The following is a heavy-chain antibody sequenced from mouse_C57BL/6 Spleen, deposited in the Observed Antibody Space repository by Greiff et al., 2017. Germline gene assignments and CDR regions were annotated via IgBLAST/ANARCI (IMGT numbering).Heavy chain of an antibody. CDR2: IDPSDSYT. D-gene: IGHD1-1*01. J-gene: IGHJ4*01. CDR1: GYTFTSYW. V-gene: IGHV1-69*01. CDR3: ARGAEVYGKDAMDY. Sequence: QVQLQQPGAELVMPGASVKLSCKASGYTFTSYWMHWVKQRPGQGLEWIGEIDPSDSYTNYNQKFKGKSTLTVDKSSSTAYMQLSSLTSEDTAVYYCARGAEVYGKDAMDYWGQGTSVTVSS.